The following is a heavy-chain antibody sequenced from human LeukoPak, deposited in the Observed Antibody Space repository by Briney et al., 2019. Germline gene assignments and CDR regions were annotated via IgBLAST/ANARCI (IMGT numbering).Heavy chain of an antibody. CDR1: GFTFSNYA. Sequence: PGGSLRLSCAASGFTFSNYAMSWVRQAPGKGLEWASAISNSGGSTYYAASVKGQFTISRDNSKNTLCLQMNSLRAEDTAVYYCANHLLNWGQGTLVTVSS. D-gene: IGHD2/OR15-2a*01. V-gene: IGHV3-23*01. CDR2: ISNSGGST. J-gene: IGHJ4*02. CDR3: ANHLLN.